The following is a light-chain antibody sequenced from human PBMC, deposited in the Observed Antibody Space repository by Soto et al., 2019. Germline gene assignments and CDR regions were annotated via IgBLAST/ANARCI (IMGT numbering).Light chain of an antibody. J-gene: IGKJ1*01. CDR1: QSVNNY. V-gene: IGKV3-11*01. CDR3: QQRSNCPWT. CDR2: DAS. Sequence: EIVLTQSPATLSLSPGERATLSCRASQSVNNYLAWYEQKPGQAPRLLIYDASNRATGIPARFSGSGSGTAFTLTISSLEPEDFAVYYCQQRSNCPWTFGQGTKVEIK.